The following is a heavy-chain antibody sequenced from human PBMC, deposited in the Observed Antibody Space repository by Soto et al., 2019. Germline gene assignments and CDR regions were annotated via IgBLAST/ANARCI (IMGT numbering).Heavy chain of an antibody. Sequence: KASGGTFSSYAISWVRQAPGQGLEWMGGIIPIFGTANYAQKFQGRVTITADESTSTAYMELSSLRSEDTAVYYCARVGVRDGYNYPDYWGQGTLVTVSS. CDR2: IIPIFGTA. V-gene: IGHV1-69*01. D-gene: IGHD5-12*01. CDR3: ARVGVRDGYNYPDY. CDR1: GGTFSSYA. J-gene: IGHJ4*02.